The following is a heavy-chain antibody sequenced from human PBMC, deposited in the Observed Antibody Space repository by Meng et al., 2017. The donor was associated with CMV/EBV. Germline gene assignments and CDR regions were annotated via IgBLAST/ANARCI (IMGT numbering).Heavy chain of an antibody. CDR3: ARDLMWDIVVVPALHYGMDV. V-gene: IGHV1-69*05. Sequence: SVKVSCKASGGTFSSYAISWVRQAPGQGLEWMGGIIPIFGTANYAQKFQGRVTITTDESTSTAYMELSSLRSENTAVYYCARDLMWDIVVVPALHYGMDVWGQGTTVTVSS. CDR2: IIPIFGTA. CDR1: GGTFSSYA. J-gene: IGHJ6*02. D-gene: IGHD2-2*01.